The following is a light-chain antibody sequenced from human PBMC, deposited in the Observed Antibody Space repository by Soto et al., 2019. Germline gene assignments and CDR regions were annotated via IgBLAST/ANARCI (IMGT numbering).Light chain of an antibody. CDR1: QSVGAW. CDR2: DAS. CDR3: QEYTSYSWT. J-gene: IGKJ1*01. Sequence: DIQMTQSPSTLSASVGDRVTITCRASQSVGAWLAWYQQKPGKAPKFLIYDASNLESGVPSRFSGSGSGTEFTLTISSLRPDDFATYYCQEYTSYSWTFGQGTKVEIK. V-gene: IGKV1-5*01.